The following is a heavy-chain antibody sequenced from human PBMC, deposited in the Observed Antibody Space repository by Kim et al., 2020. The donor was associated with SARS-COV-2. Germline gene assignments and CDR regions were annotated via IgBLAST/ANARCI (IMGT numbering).Heavy chain of an antibody. CDR2: IKSKTDGGTT. CDR1: GFTFSNAW. J-gene: IGHJ4*02. Sequence: GGSLRLSCAASGFTFSNAWMSWVRQAPGKGLEWVGRIKSKTDGGTTDYAAPVKGRFTISRDDSKNTLYLQMNSLKTEDTAVYYCTTEERWLQLDSDYWGQGTLVTVSS. D-gene: IGHD1-1*01. CDR3: TTEERWLQLDSDY. V-gene: IGHV3-15*01.